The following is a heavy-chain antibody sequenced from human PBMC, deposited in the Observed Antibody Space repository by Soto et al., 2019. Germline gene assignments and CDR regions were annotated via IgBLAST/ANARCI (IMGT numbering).Heavy chain of an antibody. CDR1: GFTFSSYW. CDR2: IKQDGSEK. Sequence: GGSLRLSCAASGFTFSSYWMSWVRQAPGKGLEWVANIKQDGSEKYYVDSVKGRFTISGDNAKNSLYLQMNSLRAEDTAVYYCARDLRGYSYRMGGAFDYWGQGTLVTVSS. J-gene: IGHJ4*02. CDR3: ARDLRGYSYRMGGAFDY. D-gene: IGHD5-18*01. V-gene: IGHV3-7*03.